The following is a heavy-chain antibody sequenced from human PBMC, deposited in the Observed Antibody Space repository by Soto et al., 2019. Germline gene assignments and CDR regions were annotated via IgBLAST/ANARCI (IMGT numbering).Heavy chain of an antibody. CDR1: GGSISIGGYY. CDR2: IYYSGST. CDR3: ARDGGSSFDAFDI. Sequence: PLSLTCTVSGGSISIGGYYWSWIRQHPGKGLEWIGYIYYSGSTYYNPSLKSRVTISVDTSKNQFSLKLSSVTAADTAVYYCARDGGSSFDAFDIWGQGTMVTVSS. V-gene: IGHV4-31*03. D-gene: IGHD6-13*01. J-gene: IGHJ3*02.